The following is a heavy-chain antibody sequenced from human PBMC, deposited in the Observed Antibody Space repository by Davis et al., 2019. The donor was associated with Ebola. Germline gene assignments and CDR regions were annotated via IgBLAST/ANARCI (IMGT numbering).Heavy chain of an antibody. CDR2: IYPADSNT. CDR3: AGPFGKFGSGFDY. V-gene: IGHV5-51*01. J-gene: IGHJ4*02. CDR1: GYSCTSYF. Sequence: GESLKISCEAAGYSCTSYFIGWVRQMPGKGLEWMGIIYPADSNTYYSPSFQGQVTNSVDKSINTAYLLWRSLKASDTAIYYCAGPFGKFGSGFDYWGQGTLVTVSS. D-gene: IGHD3-10*01.